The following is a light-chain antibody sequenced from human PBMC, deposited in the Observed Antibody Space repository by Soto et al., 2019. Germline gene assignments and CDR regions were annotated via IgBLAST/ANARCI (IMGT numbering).Light chain of an antibody. CDR3: QQYSKWPT. Sequence: EIVMTQSPATLSVSPGERATLSCRASQSVSGNLAWDQQKPGQAPRLLIYDTSSRATAIPARFSGSGSGTEFTLTISNLQSEDFASYYCQQYSKWPTFGQGTRLEIK. J-gene: IGKJ5*01. CDR2: DTS. CDR1: QSVSGN. V-gene: IGKV3-15*01.